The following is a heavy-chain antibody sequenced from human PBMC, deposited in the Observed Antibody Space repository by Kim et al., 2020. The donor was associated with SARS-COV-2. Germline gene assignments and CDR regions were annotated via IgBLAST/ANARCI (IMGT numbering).Heavy chain of an antibody. CDR2: IYYSGST. CDR3: ARVDPYYYDWVSAFDI. J-gene: IGHJ3*02. D-gene: IGHD3-22*01. Sequence: SETLSLTCTVSGGSISSYYWSWIRQPPGKGLEWIGYIYYSGSTNYNPSLKSRVTISVDTSKNQFSLKLSSVTAADTAVYYCARVDPYYYDWVSAFDIWGQGTMVTVSS. CDR1: GGSISSYY. V-gene: IGHV4-59*08.